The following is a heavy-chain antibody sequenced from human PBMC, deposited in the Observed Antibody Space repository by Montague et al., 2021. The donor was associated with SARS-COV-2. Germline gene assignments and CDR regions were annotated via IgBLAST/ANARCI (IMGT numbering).Heavy chain of an antibody. J-gene: IGHJ6*02. Sequence: SETLSLTCTVSGGSISSSNYYWGWIRQPPGKGLEWIGNMYYSGSTYYNPSLKSRVTISIDTSKSQFSLKLSSVTAADTAVYYCAGDDVVLQGVTKGMDVWGQGTTVTVSS. CDR1: GGSISSSNYY. CDR2: MYYSGST. CDR3: AGDDVVLQGVTKGMDV. D-gene: IGHD3-10*01. V-gene: IGHV4-39*07.